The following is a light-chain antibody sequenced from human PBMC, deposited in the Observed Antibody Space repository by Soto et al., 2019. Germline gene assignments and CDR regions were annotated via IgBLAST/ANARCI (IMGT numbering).Light chain of an antibody. V-gene: IGKV3-15*01. J-gene: IGKJ4*01. CDR2: GAS. Sequence: EIVMTQSPATLSVSPGERATLSCRASQSVSSNLAWYQQKPGQAPRLLIYGASTRATGIPARFSGRGSGTEFTLTISSLQSEDLAVYYCQQYNSWPPLTFGGGTKGEIK. CDR1: QSVSSN. CDR3: QQYNSWPPLT.